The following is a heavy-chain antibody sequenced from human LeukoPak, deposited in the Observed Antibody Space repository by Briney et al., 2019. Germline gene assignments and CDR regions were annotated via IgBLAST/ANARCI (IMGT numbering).Heavy chain of an antibody. Sequence: GESLKISCKGSGYSFTTYWIGWVRQMPGKGLGWMGIIYPGDSDTRYSPSFQGQVTISADKSISTAYLQWSSLKASDTAMYYCARSRYNWNAPTYFNYWGQGTLVTVSS. D-gene: IGHD1-20*01. V-gene: IGHV5-51*01. J-gene: IGHJ4*02. CDR1: GYSFTTYW. CDR3: ARSRYNWNAPTYFNY. CDR2: IYPGDSDT.